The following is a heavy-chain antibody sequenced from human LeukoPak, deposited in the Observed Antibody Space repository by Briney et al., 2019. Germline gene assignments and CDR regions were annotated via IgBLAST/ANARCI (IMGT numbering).Heavy chain of an antibody. CDR1: GYTFTGYY. D-gene: IGHD3-10*01. CDR2: INPNSGGT. V-gene: IGHV1-2*02. J-gene: IGHJ4*02. CDR3: ARVFVRGVRGELGY. Sequence: ASVKVSCKASGYTFTGYYMHWVRQAPGQGLEWMGWINPNSGGTNYAQKFQGRVTMTRDTSISTAYMELSRLRADDTAVYYCARVFVRGVRGELGYWGQGTLVTVSS.